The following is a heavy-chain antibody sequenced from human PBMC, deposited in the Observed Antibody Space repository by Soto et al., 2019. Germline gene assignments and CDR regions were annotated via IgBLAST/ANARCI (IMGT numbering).Heavy chain of an antibody. J-gene: IGHJ4*02. CDR3: ARVTWGPGGVFAEVDY. Sequence: PSETLSLTCTVSGVSINSYYWTWIRQPPGKGLEWIGYAYYSGTTNYNPSLKSRVTTSVHTSKNQFSLKLSSVTTADTAVYYCARVTWGPGGVFAEVDYWGQGAPVTV. CDR2: AYYSGTT. V-gene: IGHV4-59*01. CDR1: GVSINSYY. D-gene: IGHD3-16*01.